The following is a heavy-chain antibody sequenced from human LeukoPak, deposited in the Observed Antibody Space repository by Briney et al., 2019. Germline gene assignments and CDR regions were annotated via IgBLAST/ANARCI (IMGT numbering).Heavy chain of an antibody. V-gene: IGHV3-11*04. Sequence: GWSLRLSCAASGFTFSDYYMSLIRQAAGKGLEWVSYISSSGSTIYYADSVKGRFTISRDNAKNSLYLQMNSLRAEDTAVYYCARDPAGYSSGWYDYWGQGTLVTVSS. CDR3: ARDPAGYSSGWYDY. J-gene: IGHJ4*02. CDR1: GFTFSDYY. CDR2: ISSSGSTI. D-gene: IGHD6-19*01.